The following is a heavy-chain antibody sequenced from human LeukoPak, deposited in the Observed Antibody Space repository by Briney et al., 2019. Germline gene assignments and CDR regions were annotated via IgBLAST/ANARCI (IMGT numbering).Heavy chain of an antibody. D-gene: IGHD2-21*02. Sequence: PSETLSLTCAVYGGSFSGYYWSWIRQPPGKGLEWIGEINHGGSTNYNPSLKGRVTISVDASKNQFSLKLSSVTAADTAVYYCARLLVGTLYYFDYWGQGTLVTVSS. CDR2: INHGGST. CDR3: ARLLVGTLYYFDY. V-gene: IGHV4-34*01. J-gene: IGHJ4*02. CDR1: GGSFSGYY.